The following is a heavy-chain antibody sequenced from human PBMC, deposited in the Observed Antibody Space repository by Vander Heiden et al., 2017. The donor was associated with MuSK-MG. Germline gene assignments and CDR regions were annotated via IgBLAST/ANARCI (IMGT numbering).Heavy chain of an antibody. Sequence: QVQLVQSGAEVQKPGSSVKVSCKASGGTFSSYAIRWVRQAPGQGLEWMGGIIPILGIANYAQKFQGRVTITADESTSTAYMELSSLRSEDTAVYYCAREVGGYYDSSGYYTFDAFDIWGQGTMVTVSS. V-gene: IGHV1-69*04. D-gene: IGHD3-22*01. CDR3: AREVGGYYDSSGYYTFDAFDI. CDR1: GGTFSSYA. J-gene: IGHJ3*02. CDR2: IIPILGIA.